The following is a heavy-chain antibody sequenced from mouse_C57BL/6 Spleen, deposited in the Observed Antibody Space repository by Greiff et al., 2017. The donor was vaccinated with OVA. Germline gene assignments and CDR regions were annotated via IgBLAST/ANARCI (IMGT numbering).Heavy chain of an antibody. Sequence: QVQLQQPGAELVKPGASVKLSCKASGYTFTSYWMHWVKQRPGQGLEWIGMIHPNSGSTNYNEKFKSKATLTVDKSSSTAYMQLSSLTSEDSAVYYCASPYGSSYGFAYWSQGTLVTVSA. D-gene: IGHD1-1*01. CDR3: ASPYGSSYGFAY. V-gene: IGHV1-64*01. J-gene: IGHJ3*01. CDR1: GYTFTSYW. CDR2: IHPNSGST.